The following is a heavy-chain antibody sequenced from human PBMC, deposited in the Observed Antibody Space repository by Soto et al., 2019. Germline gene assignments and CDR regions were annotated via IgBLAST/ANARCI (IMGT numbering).Heavy chain of an antibody. CDR3: AITRSASYYYGMDV. Sequence: QVQLVQSGAEVKKPGASVKVSCKASGYTFPSYDINLVRQATGQGLEWMGWMNPNRGNTGYAQKCPGRVTMTRNTATITAYMELRSLRSEDTAVYYWAITRSASYYYGMDVWGQGTAVTFSS. J-gene: IGHJ6*02. CDR2: MNPNRGNT. D-gene: IGHD3-3*01. CDR1: GYTFPSYD. V-gene: IGHV1-8*01.